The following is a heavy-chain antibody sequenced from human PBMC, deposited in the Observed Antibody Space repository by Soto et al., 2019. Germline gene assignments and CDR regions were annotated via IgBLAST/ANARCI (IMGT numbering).Heavy chain of an antibody. J-gene: IGHJ4*02. CDR1: GSSFSGHT. D-gene: IGHD6-19*01. CDR2: ILPILVRP. V-gene: IGHV1-69*06. CDR3: ARAKRVDAVAGPFDY. Sequence: SEKVSCTPSGSSFSGHTVNLVRQAHGQSLEWMGGILPILVRPNYAPKFQGRLTITADKSTTTVYMELSSLKSDDTAVYYCARAKRVDAVAGPFDYWCQGTLV.